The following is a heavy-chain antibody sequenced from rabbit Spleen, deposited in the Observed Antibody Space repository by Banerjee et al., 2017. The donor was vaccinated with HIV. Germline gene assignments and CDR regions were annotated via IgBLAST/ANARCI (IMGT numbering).Heavy chain of an antibody. CDR2: IYGDNSGST. Sequence: QSLEESGGDLVKPGTSLTLTCTASGFSFSSSYYMCWVRQAPGKGLECIACIYGDNSGSTWYASWAKGRFTISKTSSTTVTLQMTTLTVADTAIYFCARSLNGDGAALNLWGPGTLVTVS. CDR3: ARSLNGDGAALNL. V-gene: IGHV1S40*01. CDR1: GFSFSSSYY. J-gene: IGHJ4*01. D-gene: IGHD2-1*01.